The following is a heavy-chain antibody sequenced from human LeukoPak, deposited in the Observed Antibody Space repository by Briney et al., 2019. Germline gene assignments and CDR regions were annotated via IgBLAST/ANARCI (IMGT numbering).Heavy chain of an antibody. V-gene: IGHV3-23*01. J-gene: IGHJ4*02. CDR2: ISGSGGST. D-gene: IGHD2-21*01. Sequence: GGSLRLSCAASGFTFSSYGMSWVRQAPGKGLEWVSAISGSGGSTYYADSVKGRFTISRDNSKNTLYLQMNSLRAEDTAVYYCARGSRLRAGYYFDYWGQGTLVTVSS. CDR3: ARGSRLRAGYYFDY. CDR1: GFTFSSYG.